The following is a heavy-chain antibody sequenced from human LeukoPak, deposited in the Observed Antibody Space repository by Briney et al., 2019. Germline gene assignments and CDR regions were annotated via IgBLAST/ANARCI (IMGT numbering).Heavy chain of an antibody. CDR3: ASSLAEYFDY. Sequence: TGASVKVSCKASGYTFTYRYLHWVRQAPGQALEWMGWITPFNGNTNYAQKFQDRVTITRDGSMSTAYMELSSLRSEDTAMYYCASSLAEYFDYWGQGTLVTVSS. V-gene: IGHV1-45*02. CDR1: GYTFTYRY. J-gene: IGHJ4*02. CDR2: ITPFNGNT.